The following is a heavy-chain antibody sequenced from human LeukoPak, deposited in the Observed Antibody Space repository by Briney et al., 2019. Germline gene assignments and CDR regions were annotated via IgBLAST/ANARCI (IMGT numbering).Heavy chain of an antibody. CDR3: ARVGGLSTSSGYYYGMDV. V-gene: IGHV3-74*01. J-gene: IGHJ6*02. CDR1: GFTFSSYW. CDR2: IKSDGSTT. Sequence: QPGGSLRLSCAASGFTFSSYWMNRVRQAPGKGLVWVSRIKSDGSTTNYADSVKGRFAISRDNAKNTLYLQMNSLRAEDTAVYYCARVGGLSTSSGYYYGMDVWGQGTTVTVSS. D-gene: IGHD6-6*01.